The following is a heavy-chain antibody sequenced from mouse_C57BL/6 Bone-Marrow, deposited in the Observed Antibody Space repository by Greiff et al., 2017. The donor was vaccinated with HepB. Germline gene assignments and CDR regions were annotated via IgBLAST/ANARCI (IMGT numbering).Heavy chain of an antibody. Sequence: EVKLMESGGGLVKPGGSLKLSCAASGFTFSDYGMHWVRQAPEKGLEWVAYISSGSSTIYDADTVKGRFTISRDNAKNTLFLQMTSLRSEDTAMYYCARKLANLYYFDYWGQGTTLTVSS. CDR3: ARKLANLYYFDY. V-gene: IGHV5-17*01. CDR1: GFTFSDYG. J-gene: IGHJ2*01. CDR2: ISSGSSTI. D-gene: IGHD1-1*01.